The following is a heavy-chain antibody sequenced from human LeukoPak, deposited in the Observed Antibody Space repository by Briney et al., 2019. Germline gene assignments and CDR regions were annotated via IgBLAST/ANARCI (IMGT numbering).Heavy chain of an antibody. CDR1: GGSISSYY. J-gene: IGHJ3*02. D-gene: IGHD2-2*01. V-gene: IGHV4-4*07. CDR3: ARGLGMRKDIVVVPAATDGLDI. Sequence: SETLSLTCTVSGGSISSYYWSWIRQPAGKGLEWIGRIYTSGSTNYNPSLKSRATMSVDTSKNQFSLKLSSVTAADTAVYYCARGLGMRKDIVVVPAATDGLDIWGQGTMVTVSS. CDR2: IYTSGST.